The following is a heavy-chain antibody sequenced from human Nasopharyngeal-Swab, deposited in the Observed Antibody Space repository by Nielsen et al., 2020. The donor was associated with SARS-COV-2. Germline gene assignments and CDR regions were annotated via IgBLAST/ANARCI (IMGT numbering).Heavy chain of an antibody. V-gene: IGHV4-59*01. D-gene: IGHD3-3*01. CDR2: IYYSGST. J-gene: IGHJ6*02. Sequence: WIRQPPGKGLEWIGYIYYSGSTNYNPSFKSRVTISVDTSKNQFSLKLSSVTAADTAVYYCARGGGGGITIFGVPTTYYYYYGMDVWGQGTTVTVSS. CDR3: ARGGGGGITIFGVPTTYYYYYGMDV.